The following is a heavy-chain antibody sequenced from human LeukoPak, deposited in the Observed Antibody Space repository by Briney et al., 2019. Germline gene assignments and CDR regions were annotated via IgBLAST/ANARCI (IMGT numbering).Heavy chain of an antibody. CDR3: ARAPGDDFWSGYYVRDAFDI. Sequence: PGGSLRLSCAASGFTFSSYWMSWVRQAPGKGLEWVANIKQGGSEKYYVDSVKGRFTISRDNAKNSLYLQMNNLRAEDTAVYYCARAPGDDFWSGYYVRDAFDIWGQGTMVTVSS. D-gene: IGHD3-3*01. V-gene: IGHV3-7*01. CDR2: IKQGGSEK. J-gene: IGHJ3*02. CDR1: GFTFSSYW.